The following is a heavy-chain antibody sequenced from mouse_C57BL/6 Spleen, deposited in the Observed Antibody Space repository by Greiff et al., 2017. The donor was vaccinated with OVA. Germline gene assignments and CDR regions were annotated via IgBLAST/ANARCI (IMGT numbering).Heavy chain of an antibody. D-gene: IGHD2-13*01. Sequence: VKLQQPGAELVKPGASVKLSCKASGYTFTSYWMHWVKQRPGRGLEWIGRIDPNSGGTKYNEKFKSKATLTVDKPSSTAYMQLSSLTSEDSAVYYCARRGDLYWYFDVWGTGTTVTVSS. CDR3: ARRGDLYWYFDV. J-gene: IGHJ1*03. CDR1: GYTFTSYW. V-gene: IGHV1-72*01. CDR2: IDPNSGGT.